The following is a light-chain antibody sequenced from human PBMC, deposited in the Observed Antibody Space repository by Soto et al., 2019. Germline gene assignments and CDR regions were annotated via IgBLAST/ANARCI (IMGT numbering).Light chain of an antibody. CDR2: EGS. Sequence: QSALTQPASVSGSPGQSITISCTGTSSDVGNNNLVSWYQQHPGKAPKLMVFEGSKRPSGXSNRFSGSKSGNTASLTISGLQAEDEGDFYCCSYARSTTVLFGGGTKLTVL. CDR1: SSDVGNNNL. CDR3: CSYARSTTVL. J-gene: IGLJ2*01. V-gene: IGLV2-23*01.